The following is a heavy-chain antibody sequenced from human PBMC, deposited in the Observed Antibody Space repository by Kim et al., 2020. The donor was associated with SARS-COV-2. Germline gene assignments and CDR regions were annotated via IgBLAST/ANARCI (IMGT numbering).Heavy chain of an antibody. CDR3: ARDRIGYCSSISCSPYFDY. V-gene: IGHV4-59*01. J-gene: IGHJ4*02. D-gene: IGHD2-2*01. Sequence: SETLSLTCTVSGGSISGYFWSWIRQPPGKGLEWIGYLNYSGSTNYNPSLKSRVTISVDTSKNQFSLKLSSVTAADTAVYYCARDRIGYCSSISCSPYFDYWGQGTLVTVSS. CDR1: GGSISGYF. CDR2: LNYSGST.